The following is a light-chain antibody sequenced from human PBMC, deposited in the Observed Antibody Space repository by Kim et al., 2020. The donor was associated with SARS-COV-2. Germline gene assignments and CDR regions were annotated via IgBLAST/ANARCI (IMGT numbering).Light chain of an antibody. CDR3: MQGTYWPT. CDR2: KVS. Sequence: PAYLACWCSQNRGYRNWNTYLEWVHQKPSQSPRRPIYKVSNRDSGVPDRFSGSGSGTDFTLKISKVEAEDVGVYYCMQGTYWPTFGQGTKLEI. V-gene: IGKV2-30*01. CDR1: QNRGYRNWNTY. J-gene: IGKJ2*01.